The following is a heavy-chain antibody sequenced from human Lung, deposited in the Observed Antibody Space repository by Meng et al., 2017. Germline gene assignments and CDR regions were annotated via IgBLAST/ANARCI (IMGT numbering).Heavy chain of an antibody. CDR3: ARDRQWLFDY. CDR1: GYTFTTYG. D-gene: IGHD6-19*01. V-gene: IGHV1-18*01. J-gene: IGHJ4*02. Sequence: QVHLVQSGLEVKKPGASVKVSCKASGYTFTTYGISWLRQAPGQGLEWMGWIDPGNGNRDFAEKFQDRLTMSNDTSSSTVYMELTRLTSDDTAAYYCARDRQWLFDYWGQGALVTVSS. CDR2: IDPGNGNR.